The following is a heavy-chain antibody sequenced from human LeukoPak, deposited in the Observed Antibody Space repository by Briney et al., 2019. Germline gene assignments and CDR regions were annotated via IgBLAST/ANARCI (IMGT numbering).Heavy chain of an antibody. CDR2: IWYDGSKK. V-gene: IGHV3-33*01. Sequence: GGSLRLSCAASGFTFSNYGMHWVRQAPSKGLEWVAVIWYDGSKKYYADSVKGRFTISRDNSKNTLYLQMNSLRAEDTAVYYCARDFYYYDSSQDAFDIWGQGTMVTVSS. CDR1: GFTFSNYG. J-gene: IGHJ3*02. CDR3: ARDFYYYDSSQDAFDI. D-gene: IGHD3-22*01.